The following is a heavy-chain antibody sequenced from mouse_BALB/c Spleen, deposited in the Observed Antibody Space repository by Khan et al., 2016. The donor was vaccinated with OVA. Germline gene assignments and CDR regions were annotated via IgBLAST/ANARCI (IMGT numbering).Heavy chain of an antibody. CDR2: IWSGGST. V-gene: IGHV2-2*02. Sequence: QVQLKESGPGLVQPSQSLSITCTVSGFSLTSYGVHWVRQSPGKGLEWLGVIWSGGSTDYNAAFISRLSISKDNYKSQVFFKMNSLQANDSAIYYCARNYDYDEGLAYWGQGTLVTVSA. D-gene: IGHD2-4*01. CDR3: ARNYDYDEGLAY. CDR1: GFSLTSYG. J-gene: IGHJ3*01.